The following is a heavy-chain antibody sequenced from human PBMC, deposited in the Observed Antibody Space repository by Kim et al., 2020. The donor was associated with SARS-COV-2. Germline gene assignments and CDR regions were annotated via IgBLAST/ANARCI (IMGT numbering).Heavy chain of an antibody. J-gene: IGHJ4*02. CDR3: PRQTSSGWYHFDY. Sequence: YNPALQSRISISGDTSKNQFSLRLTSVTAADTAVYYCPRQTSSGWYHFDYWGQGTLVTVSS. V-gene: IGHV4-59*08. D-gene: IGHD6-19*01.